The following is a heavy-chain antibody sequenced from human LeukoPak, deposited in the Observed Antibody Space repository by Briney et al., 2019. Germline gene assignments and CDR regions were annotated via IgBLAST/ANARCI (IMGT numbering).Heavy chain of an antibody. CDR1: GGTFSTYA. V-gene: IGHV1-69*04. CDR3: ARVPQGSSWPYYFDY. J-gene: IGHJ4*02. Sequence: SVKVSCKASGGTFSTYAISWVRQAPGQGLEWMGRIVPILGTANYAQNFQGRVTITADRSTTTAYMELSSLRSEDTAVYYCARVPQGSSWPYYFDYWGQGTLVTVSS. CDR2: IVPILGTA. D-gene: IGHD6-13*01.